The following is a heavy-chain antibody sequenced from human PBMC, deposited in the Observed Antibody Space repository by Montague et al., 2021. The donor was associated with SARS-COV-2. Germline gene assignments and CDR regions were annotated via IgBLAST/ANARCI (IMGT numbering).Heavy chain of an antibody. D-gene: IGHD3-10*01. V-gene: IGHV3-23*01. CDR3: AKDPGLRWFRELFYDAFDI. CDR2: ISGSGGRT. CDR1: GFTFSSYA. Sequence: SLRLSCAASGFTFSSYAMSWVRQAPGKGLEWVSGISGSGGRTYYADSVKGRFTISRDNSKKTLYLQLNSLRAEDTAVYYCAKDPGLRWFRELFYDAFDIWGQGTMVTVSS. J-gene: IGHJ3*02.